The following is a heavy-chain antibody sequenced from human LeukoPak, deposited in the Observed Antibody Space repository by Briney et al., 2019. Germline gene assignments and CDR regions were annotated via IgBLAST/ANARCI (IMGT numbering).Heavy chain of an antibody. J-gene: IGHJ4*02. CDR1: GYTFTSYD. CDR2: MNPNSGNT. D-gene: IGHD3-10*01. Sequence: ASVKVSCKASGYTFTSYDINWVRQAPGQGLEWMGWMNPNSGNTGYAQNFQGGVTMTRNTSISTAYMELSSLRSDDTAVYYCARSLHMVRGLIGYWGQGTLVIVSS. CDR3: ARSLHMVRGLIGY. V-gene: IGHV1-8*01.